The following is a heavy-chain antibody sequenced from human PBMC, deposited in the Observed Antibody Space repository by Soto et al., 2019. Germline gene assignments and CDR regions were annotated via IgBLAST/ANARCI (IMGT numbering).Heavy chain of an antibody. CDR3: ARETLKREYDFSYMDV. V-gene: IGHV4-31*03. D-gene: IGHD3-3*01. Sequence: SETLSLTCTVSGGSISSGGYYWSWIRQHPGKGLEWIGYIYYSGSTYYNPPLKSRVTISVDTSKNQFSLKLSSVTAADTAVYYCARETLKREYDFSYMDVWGKGTTVTVSS. CDR2: IYYSGST. CDR1: GGSISSGGYY. J-gene: IGHJ6*03.